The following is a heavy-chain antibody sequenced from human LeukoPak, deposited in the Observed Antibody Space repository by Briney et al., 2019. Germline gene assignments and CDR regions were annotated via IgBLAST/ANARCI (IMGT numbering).Heavy chain of an antibody. CDR1: GGSFSGYY. V-gene: IGHV4-34*01. CDR3: ARRSLRNYYYGMDV. Sequence: SETLSLTCAVYGGSFSGYYWSWIRQPPGKGLEWIGGINHSGSTNYNPSLKSRVTISVDTSKNQFSLKLSSVTAADTAVYYCARRSLRNYYYGMDVWGQGTTVTVSS. J-gene: IGHJ6*02. CDR2: INHSGST.